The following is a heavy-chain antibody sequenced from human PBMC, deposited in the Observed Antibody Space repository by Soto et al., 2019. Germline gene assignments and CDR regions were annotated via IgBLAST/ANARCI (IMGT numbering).Heavy chain of an antibody. Sequence: PSETLSLTCTVSGGSISSGNYYWSWIRQHPGKGLEWIGYIYYSGSTSYNPSLKSRVTISVDTSKNHFSLKLSSVTSADTAVYYCARDQLSSGLYVWFDPWGQGTLVTVSS. V-gene: IGHV4-31*03. CDR3: ARDQLSSGLYVWFDP. CDR2: IYYSGST. J-gene: IGHJ5*02. CDR1: GGSISSGNYY. D-gene: IGHD6-25*01.